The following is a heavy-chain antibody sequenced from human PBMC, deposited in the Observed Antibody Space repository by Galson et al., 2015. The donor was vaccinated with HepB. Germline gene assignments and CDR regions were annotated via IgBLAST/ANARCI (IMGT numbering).Heavy chain of an antibody. V-gene: IGHV4-61*01. J-gene: IGHJ4*02. D-gene: IGHD5-18*01. CDR3: ARLDTAMVTTFDY. Sequence: ETLSLTCTVSGGSVSSGSYYWSWIRQPPGKGLEWIGYIYYSGSTNYNPSLKSRVTISVDTSKNQFSLKLSSVTAADTAVYYCARLDTAMVTTFDYWGQGTLVTVSS. CDR2: IYYSGST. CDR1: GGSVSSGSYY.